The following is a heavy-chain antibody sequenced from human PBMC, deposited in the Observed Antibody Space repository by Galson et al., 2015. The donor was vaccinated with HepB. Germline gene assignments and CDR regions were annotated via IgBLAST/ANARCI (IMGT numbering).Heavy chain of an antibody. Sequence: SETLSLTCAVYGGSFSGYYWSWIRQPPGKGLEWIGEINHSGSTDYNPSLKSRVTVSVDTSMNQFSLKLNSVTAADTAVYYCARRFACSYDYAFYHYGLDVWGQGTTVTVSS. V-gene: IGHV4-34*01. CDR1: GGSFSGYY. CDR3: ARRFACSYDYAFYHYGLDV. D-gene: IGHD3-16*01. J-gene: IGHJ6*02. CDR2: INHSGST.